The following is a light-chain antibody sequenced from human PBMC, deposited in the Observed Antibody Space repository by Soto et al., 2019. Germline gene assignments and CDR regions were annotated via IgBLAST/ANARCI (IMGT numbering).Light chain of an antibody. CDR1: NSDIGGYNY. CDR3: SSYTSVTIVV. V-gene: IGLV2-14*01. J-gene: IGLJ2*01. CDR2: GVT. Sequence: QSVLTQPASVSGSPGQSITISCTGTNSDIGGYNYVSWYRHHPGEAPKLMIYGVTNRPSGVSTRFSGSQSGNTASLTISGLQDEDEADYYCSSYTSVTIVVFGGGTKLTVL.